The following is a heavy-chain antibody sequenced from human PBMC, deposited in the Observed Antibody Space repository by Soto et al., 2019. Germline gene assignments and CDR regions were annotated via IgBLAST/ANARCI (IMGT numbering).Heavy chain of an antibody. V-gene: IGHV1-3*01. Sequence: ASVKVSCKASGYIFTNYAMHWVRQAPGQRLKWMGWINAANGNTKYSQKFQGRVTITTDTSASTAYMELSSLRSEDTAVYYCAREGLVLVPTTVNSDYYCYAMDVWGQGTTVTVSS. CDR2: INAANGNT. D-gene: IGHD2-2*01. CDR3: AREGLVLVPTTVNSDYYCYAMDV. CDR1: GYIFTNYA. J-gene: IGHJ6*02.